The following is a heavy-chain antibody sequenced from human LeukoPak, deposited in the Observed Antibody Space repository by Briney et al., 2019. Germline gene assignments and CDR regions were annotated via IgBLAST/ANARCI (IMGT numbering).Heavy chain of an antibody. CDR2: ISGNTGSR. CDR1: GFTFSRYA. D-gene: IGHD6-19*01. CDR3: AREGGSSGWYDAFHI. V-gene: IGHV3-23*01. Sequence: GRSLRLSCAVSGFTFSRYAMSGVRHAPAKGLEWVSGISGNTGSRLYADSVEGRFTFSRDNAKNTLYLQMNSLKAEDTAVHYCAREGGSSGWYDAFHIWGQGTMVTVSS. J-gene: IGHJ3*02.